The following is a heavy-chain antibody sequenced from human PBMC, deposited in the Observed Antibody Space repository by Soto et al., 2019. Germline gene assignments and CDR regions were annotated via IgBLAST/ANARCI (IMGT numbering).Heavy chain of an antibody. D-gene: IGHD6-13*01. Sequence: GASVKVSCKASGYTFSNYGISWVRQAPGQGVEWMGWINVYNGNTKYAQKVQGRVTMTTDTSTSTAYMELRSLRSDDTAVYYCARGSSIAAVEFYYYYGMDGWGQGTTVTVSS. CDR1: GYTFSNYG. CDR2: INVYNGNT. J-gene: IGHJ6*02. CDR3: ARGSSIAAVEFYYYYGMDG. V-gene: IGHV1-18*01.